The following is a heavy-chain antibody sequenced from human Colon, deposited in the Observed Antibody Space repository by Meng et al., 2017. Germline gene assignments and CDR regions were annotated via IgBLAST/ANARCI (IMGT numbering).Heavy chain of an antibody. CDR1: GGSISTGGYY. D-gene: IGHD1-26*01. V-gene: IGHV4-31*01. CDR2: IYYSGST. J-gene: IGHJ4*02. CDR3: ARVRRSGDDFDY. Sequence: LWEPGPALRKPSQTLSLTCSFSGGSISTGGYYWSWIRQLPGKGLEWIGYIYYSGSTYYNPSLRSLVSISVDTSKNQFSLRLTSVTAADTAVYYCARVRRSGDDFDYWGQGTLVTVSS.